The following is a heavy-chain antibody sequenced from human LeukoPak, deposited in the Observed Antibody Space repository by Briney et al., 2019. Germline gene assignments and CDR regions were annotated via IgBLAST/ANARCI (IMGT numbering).Heavy chain of an antibody. CDR3: AREYGYSSSWDFDY. CDR2: ISASGANV. CDR1: GLAFWSYP. D-gene: IGHD6-13*01. V-gene: IGHV3-23*01. Sequence: GGSLRLSCVGSGLAFWSYPMSWVRQAPGQGLEWVSGISASGANVYFADSVKGRFSISRDNSKNTLYLQINNLRAEDTAVYYCAREYGYSSSWDFDYRGQGTLVTVSS. J-gene: IGHJ4*02.